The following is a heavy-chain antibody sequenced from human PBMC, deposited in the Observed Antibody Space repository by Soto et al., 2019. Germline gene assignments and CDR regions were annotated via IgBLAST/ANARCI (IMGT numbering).Heavy chain of an antibody. CDR2: INPSGGST. CDR3: ARANYYDSSGYYKGANWFDP. J-gene: IGHJ5*02. D-gene: IGHD3-22*01. CDR1: GYTFTSYY. Sequence: GASVKVSCKASGYTFTSYYMHWVRQAPGQGLEXMGIINPSGGSTSYAQKFQGRVTMTRDTSTSTVYMELSSLRSEDTAVYYCARANYYDSSGYYKGANWFDPWGQGTLVTVSS. V-gene: IGHV1-46*01.